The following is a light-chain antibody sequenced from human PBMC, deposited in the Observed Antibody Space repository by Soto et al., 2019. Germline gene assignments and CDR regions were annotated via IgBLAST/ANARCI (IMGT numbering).Light chain of an antibody. CDR1: QGIKND. J-gene: IGKJ4*01. CDR3: LQDYNYPLT. CDR2: AAS. V-gene: IGKV1-6*01. Sequence: IQITHSPSSLSQSVRDSVTIICQASQGIKNDLGWYKQKXGKAPKXXIYAASSLQSGVPSRFSGSGSGTDFTLTISSLQPEDFATYYCLQDYNYPLTVGGGTKVE.